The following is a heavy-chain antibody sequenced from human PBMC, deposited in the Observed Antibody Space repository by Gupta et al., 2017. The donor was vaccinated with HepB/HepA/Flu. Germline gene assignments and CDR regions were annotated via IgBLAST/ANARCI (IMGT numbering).Heavy chain of an antibody. CDR2: INGESGST. V-gene: IGHV3-43*02. Sequence: EVQLVESGGGVVQPGGSLRLSCAVSGLSFTDYAIHGVRQVPGKGLEWVALINGESGSTFYADSVKGRFTVSRDNSKNFLYLQMNSLRTEDTALYYCTRDTSINLSVPMWANNWFDPWGQGTLVTVSS. D-gene: IGHD6-6*01. J-gene: IGHJ5*02. CDR3: TRDTSINLSVPMWANNWFDP. CDR1: GLSFTDYA.